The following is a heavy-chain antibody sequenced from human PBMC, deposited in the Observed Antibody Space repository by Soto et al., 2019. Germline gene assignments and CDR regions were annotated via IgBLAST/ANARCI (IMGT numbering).Heavy chain of an antibody. D-gene: IGHD1-26*01. V-gene: IGHV4-39*02. CDR1: GGSISSSSYY. CDR2: IYYSGST. Sequence: QLQPQESGPGLVKPSSTLSLTCTVSGGSISSSSYYCGWIRQPPGKGLGWIGSIYYSGSTYYNPSLKSRVTISVDTSKNHSALKLSSVTAADTAVYYCATQEVGGSYVYTFDPWGQGTLVTVSS. CDR3: ATQEVGGSYVYTFDP. J-gene: IGHJ5*02.